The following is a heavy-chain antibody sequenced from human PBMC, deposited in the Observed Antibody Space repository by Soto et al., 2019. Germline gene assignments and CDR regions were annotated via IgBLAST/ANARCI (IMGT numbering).Heavy chain of an antibody. D-gene: IGHD1-1*01. V-gene: IGHV4-59*08. CDR2: IYYSGST. J-gene: IGHJ4*02. CDR3: ARRYGYSFDY. Sequence: QVQLQESGPGLVKPSENLSLTCTVSGGSISSYYWSWIRQPPGKGLEWIGYIYYSGSTNYNPSLKSRVTISVDTSKNQFSLKLSSVTAADTAVYYCARRYGYSFDYWGQGTLVTVSS. CDR1: GGSISSYY.